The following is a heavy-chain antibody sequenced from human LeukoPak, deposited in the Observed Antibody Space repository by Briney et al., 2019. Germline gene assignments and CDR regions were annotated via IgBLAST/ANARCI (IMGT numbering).Heavy chain of an antibody. V-gene: IGHV4-59*01. J-gene: IGHJ6*03. CDR1: GGSISSYY. CDR2: IYYSGST. CDR3: ARLSGPYYYYMDV. Sequence: SETLSLTCTVSGGSISSYYWSWIRQPPGKGLEWIGYIYYSGSTNYNPSLKSRVTISVDTSKNQFSLKLSSVTAADTAVYYCARLSGPYYYYMDVWGKGTTATVSS. D-gene: IGHD3-3*01.